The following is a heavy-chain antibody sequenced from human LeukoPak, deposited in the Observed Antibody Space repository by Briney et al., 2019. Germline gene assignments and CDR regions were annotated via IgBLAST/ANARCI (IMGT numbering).Heavy chain of an antibody. CDR3: ARGGILFPDNWFDP. J-gene: IGHJ5*02. Sequence: SETLSLTCAVYGVSFSGYYWSWIRQPPGKGLEWIGEINHSGSTNYNPSLKSRVTISVDTSKNQFSLKLSSVTAADTAVYYCARGGILFPDNWFDPWGQGTLVTVSS. CDR2: INHSGST. CDR1: GVSFSGYY. D-gene: IGHD2-15*01. V-gene: IGHV4-34*01.